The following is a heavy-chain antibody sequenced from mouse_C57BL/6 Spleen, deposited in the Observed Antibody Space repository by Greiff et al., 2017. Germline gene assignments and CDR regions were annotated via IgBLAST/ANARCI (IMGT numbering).Heavy chain of an antibody. Sequence: VQLQQPGTELVKPGASVKMSCKASGYTFTSYWMHWVKQRTGQGLAWLGNINPSNGGTNYNEKFKSKATLTVDKSSSTAYMQLSSLTSEDSAFFYCSRFYYCSSHYAIDYCGQGTAGTVSS. CDR1: GYTFTSYW. J-gene: IGHJ4*01. D-gene: IGHD1-1*01. V-gene: IGHV1-53*01. CDR2: INPSNGGT. CDR3: SRFYYCSSHYAIDY.